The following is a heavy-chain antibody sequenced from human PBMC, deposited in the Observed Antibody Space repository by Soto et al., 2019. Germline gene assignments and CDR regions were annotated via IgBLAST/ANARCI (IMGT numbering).Heavy chain of an antibody. CDR2: IYNSGST. Sequence: QVHLQESGPGLVKPSETLSLTCTVSGGSITSSSYYWAWIRQPPGKGLEWIEKGLEWIGSIYNSGSTYYNPSLKSRVTISVDTSKNQFSLKLSSVTAADTAVYYCARGRANWPYYYYGMDVWGQGTTVTVSS. J-gene: IGHJ6*02. CDR3: ARGRANWPYYYYGMDV. V-gene: IGHV4-39*07. D-gene: IGHD7-27*01. CDR1: GGSITSSSYY.